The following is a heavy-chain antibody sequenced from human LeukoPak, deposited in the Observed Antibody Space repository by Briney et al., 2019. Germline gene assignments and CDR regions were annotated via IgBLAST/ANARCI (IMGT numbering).Heavy chain of an antibody. CDR1: GFTFSDYY. Sequence: GGSLRFSCAASGFTFSDYYMSWIRQAPGKGLEWVSYISSSGSTIYYADSVKGRFTISRDNAKNSLYPQMNSLRAEDTAVYYCAITLNYYDSSGYPLFDYWGQGTLVTVSS. D-gene: IGHD3-22*01. CDR2: ISSSGSTI. J-gene: IGHJ4*02. V-gene: IGHV3-11*01. CDR3: AITLNYYDSSGYPLFDY.